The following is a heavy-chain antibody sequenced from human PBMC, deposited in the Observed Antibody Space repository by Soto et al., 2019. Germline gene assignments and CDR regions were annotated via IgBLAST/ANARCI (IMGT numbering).Heavy chain of an antibody. V-gene: IGHV1-58*01. J-gene: IGHJ4*02. Sequence: QMQLMQSGPEVKKPGTSVKVSCKASGFTLTSADVQWVRQTRGQRLEWIGWIVGGSGSTNYAQQFQGRLAITRGMSTSTVYMELSSLRSEDTAVYYCAADWSNRPFDFWGQGTLVTVSS. CDR1: GFTLTSAD. CDR2: IVGGSGST. CDR3: AADWSNRPFDF. D-gene: IGHD3-3*01.